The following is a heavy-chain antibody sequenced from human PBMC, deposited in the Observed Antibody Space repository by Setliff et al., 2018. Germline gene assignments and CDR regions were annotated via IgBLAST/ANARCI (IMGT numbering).Heavy chain of an antibody. V-gene: IGHV1-3*01. J-gene: IGHJ3*01. CDR1: GNRFTNYA. CDR3: RATRGPFDR. CDR2: INAANGNT. Sequence: ASVKVSCKASGNRFTNYAFHWVRQAPGQGLEWVGRINAANGNTKYSEKYQARLTITGDTSANTVYMELGSLRSEDTATYYCRATRGPFDRWGQGTKVTVS.